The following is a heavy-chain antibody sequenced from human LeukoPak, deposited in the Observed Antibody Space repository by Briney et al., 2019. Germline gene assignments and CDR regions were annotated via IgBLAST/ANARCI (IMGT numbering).Heavy chain of an antibody. CDR3: TKETPQMDV. J-gene: IGHJ6*04. CDR1: GFTFSSYE. V-gene: IGHV3-48*03. Sequence: GGSLRLSCAASGFTFSSYEMNWVRQAPGQGLEWVAYISSTGNTVHYAGSVKGRFTISRDNAKNSLYLQMNRLRAEDTAVFYCTKETPQMDVWGKGTTVTVSS. CDR2: ISSTGNTV. D-gene: IGHD2-15*01.